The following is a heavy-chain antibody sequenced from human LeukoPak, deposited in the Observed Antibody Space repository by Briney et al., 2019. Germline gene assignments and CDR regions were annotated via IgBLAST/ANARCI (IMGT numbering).Heavy chain of an antibody. CDR3: ARTTEGGYTYDYFYYYYMDV. J-gene: IGHJ6*03. CDR2: IYYSGST. D-gene: IGHD5-18*01. Sequence: SETLSLTCTVSGGSISSYYWSWTRQPPGKGLEWIGYIYYSGSTNYNPSLKSRVTISVDTSKNQFSLKLSSVTAADTAVYYCARTTEGGYTYDYFYYYYMDVWGKGTTVTISS. CDR1: GGSISSYY. V-gene: IGHV4-59*01.